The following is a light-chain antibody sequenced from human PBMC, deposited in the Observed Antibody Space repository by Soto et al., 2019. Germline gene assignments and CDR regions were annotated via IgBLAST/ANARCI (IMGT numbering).Light chain of an antibody. V-gene: IGKV1D-16*01. CDR2: GAS. Sequence: DVQMTQSPSSLSASVGDRVTITCRASQDINSYFAWYQQKPGNAPKSLIYGASSLQTGVPSRFSGSESGTDFTLTISNLQPEDSATYYCQQYNIYPLTFGGGTKVEI. CDR1: QDINSY. J-gene: IGKJ4*01. CDR3: QQYNIYPLT.